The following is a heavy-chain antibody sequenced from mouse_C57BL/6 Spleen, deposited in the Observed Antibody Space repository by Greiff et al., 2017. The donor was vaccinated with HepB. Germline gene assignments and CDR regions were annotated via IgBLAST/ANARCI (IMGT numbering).Heavy chain of an antibody. J-gene: IGHJ3*01. Sequence: QVQLQQSGAELVKPGASVKVSCKASGYTFTSYWMHWVKQRPGQGLEWIGRIHPSDSDTNYNQKFKGKATLTVDKSSSTAYMQRSSLTSEDSAVYYCATRGISNWGWFAYWGQGTLVTVSA. D-gene: IGHD2-5*01. V-gene: IGHV1-74*01. CDR2: IHPSDSDT. CDR1: GYTFTSYW. CDR3: ATRGISNWGWFAY.